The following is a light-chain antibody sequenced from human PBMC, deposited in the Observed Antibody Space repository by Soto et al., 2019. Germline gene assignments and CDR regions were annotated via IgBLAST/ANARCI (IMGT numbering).Light chain of an antibody. J-gene: IGKJ1*01. CDR3: QQYNSYSPWT. CDR1: QSISSW. Sequence: DIQMTQSPSTLSASVGDRVTITCRASQSISSWLAWYQHQPGKAPKLLIYRASRLENGVPSRFRGSGSETKFTLTSSSLQHYDFAPYYCQQYNSYSPWTSGQGTKVEIK. V-gene: IGKV1-5*03. CDR2: RAS.